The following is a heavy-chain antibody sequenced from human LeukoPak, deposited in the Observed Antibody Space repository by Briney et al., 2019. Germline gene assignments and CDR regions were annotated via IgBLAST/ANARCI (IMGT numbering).Heavy chain of an antibody. J-gene: IGHJ4*02. CDR3: ATPPRHYYDSSGYFRYFDY. Sequence: PGGSLRLSCAASGFTFSSYEMNWVRQAPGNGLEWVSYISSSGSTIYYADSVKGRFTISRDNAKNSLYLQMNSLRAEDTAVYYCATPPRHYYDSSGYFRYFDYWGQGTLVTVSS. D-gene: IGHD3-22*01. CDR2: ISSSGSTI. CDR1: GFTFSSYE. V-gene: IGHV3-48*03.